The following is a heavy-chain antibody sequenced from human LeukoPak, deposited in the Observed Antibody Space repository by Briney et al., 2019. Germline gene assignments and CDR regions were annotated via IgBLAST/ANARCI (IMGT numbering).Heavy chain of an antibody. V-gene: IGHV4-30-4*08. CDR2: IYRSGTT. J-gene: IGHJ4*02. CDR3: ARHRPNIDYEDC. D-gene: IGHD4-17*01. Sequence: SETLSLTCTVSGVSISSGGYYWSWIRQPPGKGLEWIGYIYRSGTTYYNPSLKSRVSVSVDTSKNQFSLKLTSVTAADTAVYYCARHRPNIDYEDCWGQGTLVTVSS. CDR1: GVSISSGGYY.